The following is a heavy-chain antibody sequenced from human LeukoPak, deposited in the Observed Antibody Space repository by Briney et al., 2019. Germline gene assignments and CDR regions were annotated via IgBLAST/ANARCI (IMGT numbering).Heavy chain of an antibody. CDR3: TRMTAGHDY. J-gene: IGHJ4*02. Sequence: SDTLSLTCAVSGVSFDDYYWSWVRQTPGKGLEWIGEINHSGYTNDSPSLKSRVTLSIDTSRKQFSLNLRSVTVADTGIYYCTRMTAGHDYWGQGTLVTVTS. V-gene: IGHV4-34*01. CDR1: GVSFDDYY. D-gene: IGHD2-21*02. CDR2: INHSGYT.